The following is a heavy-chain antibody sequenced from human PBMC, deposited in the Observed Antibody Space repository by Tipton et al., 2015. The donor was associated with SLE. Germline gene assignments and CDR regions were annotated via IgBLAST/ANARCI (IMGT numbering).Heavy chain of an antibody. CDR3: ARLGSTTYLTLDGFYFDY. J-gene: IGHJ4*02. CDR2: LYKSGSS. Sequence: TLSLTCTVSGGSISTTGYYWSWIRQPAGKGLEWIGRLYKSGSSNYNAALKSRVTMSVDTSKNQFSLNLSSVTAADTAVYFCARLGSTTYLTLDGFYFDYWGQGTRVTVSP. V-gene: IGHV4-61*02. CDR1: GGSISTTGYY. D-gene: IGHD2/OR15-2a*01.